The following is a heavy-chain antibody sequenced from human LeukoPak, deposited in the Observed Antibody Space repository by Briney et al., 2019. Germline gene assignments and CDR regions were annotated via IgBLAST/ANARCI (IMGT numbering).Heavy chain of an antibody. CDR3: ARSLTWIQLWHAFDI. V-gene: IGHV1-69*05. CDR1: GGTFSSYA. CDR2: IIPIFGTA. Sequence: SVKVSCKASGGTFSSYAISWVRQAPGQGLEWMGRIIPIFGTANYAQKFQGRVTITTDEFTSTAYMELSSLRSEDTAVYYCARSLTWIQLWHAFDIWGQGTMVTVSS. J-gene: IGHJ3*02. D-gene: IGHD5-18*01.